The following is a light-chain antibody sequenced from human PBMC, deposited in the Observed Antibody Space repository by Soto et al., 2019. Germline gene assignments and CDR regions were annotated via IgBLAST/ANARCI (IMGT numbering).Light chain of an antibody. CDR2: DVS. Sequence: STLSASVWDRVTITFRASQNIERWLSWYQQKPGKAPKLLLYDVSSLESGVPSRFSGSGSGTEFILTINGLQPDDFATYFCQQFKSGTWTFGQGTKVDIK. CDR1: QNIERW. J-gene: IGKJ1*01. V-gene: IGKV1-5*01. CDR3: QQFKSGTWT.